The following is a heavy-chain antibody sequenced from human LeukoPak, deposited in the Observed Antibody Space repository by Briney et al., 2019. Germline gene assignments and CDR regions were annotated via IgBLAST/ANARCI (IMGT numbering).Heavy chain of an antibody. CDR3: ARTLPGGVVDY. CDR1: GYTFTSYD. V-gene: IGHV1-8*03. J-gene: IGHJ4*02. Sequence: ASVKVSCKASGYTFTSYDINWVRQATGQGLEWMGWMNPNSANTGYAQKFQGRVTIGRDTSKSTAYMELSSLRSGDTAVYYCARTLPGGVVDYWGQGTLVTVS. CDR2: MNPNSANT. D-gene: IGHD1-14*01.